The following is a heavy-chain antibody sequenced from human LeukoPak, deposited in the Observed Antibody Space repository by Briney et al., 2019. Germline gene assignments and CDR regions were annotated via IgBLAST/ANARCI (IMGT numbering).Heavy chain of an antibody. CDR1: GGSFSGYY. J-gene: IGHJ4*02. CDR2: INHSGST. V-gene: IGHV4-34*01. CDR3: ARTPYYFDY. Sequence: SETLSLTCAVYGGSFSGYYWSWIRQPPGKGLEWIGEINHSGSTNYNPSLKSRVTVPVDTSKNQFSLKLSSVTAADTAVYYCARTPYYFDYWGQGTLVTVSS.